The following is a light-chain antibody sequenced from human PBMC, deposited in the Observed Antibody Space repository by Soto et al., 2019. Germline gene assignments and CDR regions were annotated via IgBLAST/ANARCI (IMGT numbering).Light chain of an antibody. CDR3: SSYAGSNNFV. CDR1: SSDVGAYNY. CDR2: EVR. J-gene: IGLJ1*01. V-gene: IGLV2-8*01. Sequence: QSVLTQPPSASGSPGQSVTISCAGSSSDVGAYNYVSWYQQHPGKAPKLIIYEVRNRPAGVPDRFSGSESGNTASLTVSGLQGEDEADYYCSSYAGSNNFVFGTGTKVTVL.